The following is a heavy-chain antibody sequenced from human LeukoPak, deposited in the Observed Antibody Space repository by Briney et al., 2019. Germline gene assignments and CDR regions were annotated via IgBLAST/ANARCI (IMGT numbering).Heavy chain of an antibody. CDR2: ISYDGSNK. V-gene: IGHV3-30*01. CDR1: GFTFSSYA. CDR3: ARGTYYYDSSGYPFDY. Sequence: GGSLRLSCAASGFTFSSYAMHWVRQAPGKGLEWVAVISYDGSNKYYADSVKGRFTISRDNSKSTLYLQMNSLRAEDTAVYYCARGTYYYDSSGYPFDYWGQGTLVTVSS. J-gene: IGHJ4*02. D-gene: IGHD3-22*01.